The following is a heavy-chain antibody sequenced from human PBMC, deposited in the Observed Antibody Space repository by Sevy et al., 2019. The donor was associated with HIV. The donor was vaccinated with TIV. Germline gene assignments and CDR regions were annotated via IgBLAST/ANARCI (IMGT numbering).Heavy chain of an antibody. D-gene: IGHD3-10*02. V-gene: IGHV3-23*01. J-gene: IGHJ4*02. CDR3: AREGCSRPHDY. Sequence: GGSLRLSCAVSGFNFNIYSMSWVHQAPGKGLEWVSTLSFGCGKINYADSVKGRFIISRDDSKNTLYLLMNSLRAEDTAVYFCAREGCSRPHDYWGQGTLVTVSS. CDR2: LSFGCGKI. CDR1: GFNFNIYS.